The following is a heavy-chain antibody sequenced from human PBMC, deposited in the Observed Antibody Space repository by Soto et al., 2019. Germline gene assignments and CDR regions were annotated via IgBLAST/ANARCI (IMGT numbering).Heavy chain of an antibody. D-gene: IGHD3-22*01. CDR1: GFTFSSYG. CDR2: ISYDGSNK. Sequence: PGGSLRLSCAASGFTFSSYGMHWVRQAPGKGLEWVAVISYDGSNKYYADSVKGRFTISRDNSKNTLYLQMNSLRAEDTAVYYCAKDGAFYDSSGYSLDYWGQGTLVTVSS. J-gene: IGHJ4*02. V-gene: IGHV3-30*18. CDR3: AKDGAFYDSSGYSLDY.